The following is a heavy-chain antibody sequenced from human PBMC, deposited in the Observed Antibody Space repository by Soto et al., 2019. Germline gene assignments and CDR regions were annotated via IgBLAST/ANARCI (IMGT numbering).Heavy chain of an antibody. CDR1: GYSFTTYG. D-gene: IGHD3-10*01. CDR3: AREGYYSGSGSYSPPRYYGMDV. Sequence: ASVKVSCKASGYSFTTYGTSWVRQAPGQGLEWMGWISDYNGNTNYEKKFQGRVTMTTDASTRTAYMELKSLRSDDTAVYYCAREGYYSGSGSYSPPRYYGMDVWGQGTKVTVS. V-gene: IGHV1-18*01. CDR2: ISDYNGNT. J-gene: IGHJ6*02.